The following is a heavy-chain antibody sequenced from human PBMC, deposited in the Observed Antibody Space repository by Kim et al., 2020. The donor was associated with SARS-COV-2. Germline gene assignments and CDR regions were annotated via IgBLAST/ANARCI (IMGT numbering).Heavy chain of an antibody. Sequence: ASVKVSCKASGYTFTTYAMHWVRQAPGQRLEWMGWINAGNGNTKYSQKFQGRVTITRDTSASTAYMELSSLRSEDTAVYYCARGAGYSYGSPFDPWGQGTLVTVSS. J-gene: IGHJ5*02. D-gene: IGHD5-18*01. CDR1: GYTFTTYA. CDR3: ARGAGYSYGSPFDP. CDR2: INAGNGNT. V-gene: IGHV1-3*01.